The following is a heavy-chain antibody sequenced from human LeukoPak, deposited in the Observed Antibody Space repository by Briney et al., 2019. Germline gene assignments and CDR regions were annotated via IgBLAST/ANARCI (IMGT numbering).Heavy chain of an antibody. CDR1: GFTFNSYA. V-gene: IGHV3-23*01. CDR2: ISPGGSDT. J-gene: IGHJ4*02. Sequence: QPGGSLRLSCAASGFTFNSYAMSWVRQAPGKGLEWVSAISPGGSDTYYADSVRGRFTISRDNPKNTLYLQMSSLRAEDSAVYYCAKRGGYETMAAFDYWGQGTLVTVSS. D-gene: IGHD3-10*01. CDR3: AKRGGYETMAAFDY.